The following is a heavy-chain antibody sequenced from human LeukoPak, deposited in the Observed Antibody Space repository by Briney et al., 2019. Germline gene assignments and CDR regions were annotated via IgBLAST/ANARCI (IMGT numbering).Heavy chain of an antibody. J-gene: IGHJ4*02. CDR3: AKDSGITMIVGYFDY. D-gene: IGHD3-22*01. V-gene: IGHV3-7*03. Sequence: PGGSLRLSCVASGFIFSNYWMSWVRQVPGKGLEWVANMKQDGREKYLVDSVKGRFTISRDNAKNSVYLQMNSLRAEDTAVYYCAKDSGITMIVGYFDYWGQGTLVTVSS. CDR1: GFIFSNYW. CDR2: MKQDGREK.